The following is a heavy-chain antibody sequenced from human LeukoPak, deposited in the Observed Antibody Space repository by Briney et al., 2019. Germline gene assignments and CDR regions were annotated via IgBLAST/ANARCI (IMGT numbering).Heavy chain of an antibody. CDR2: IYYSGSS. V-gene: IGHV4-59*08. CDR3: ARHEIAAASANAFDI. J-gene: IGHJ3*02. CDR1: GGSINSYY. Sequence: SETLSLTCTVSGGSINSYYWSYIRQPPGKGLEWIAYIYYSGSSSYNPSLRSRVTISVDTSKNQFSLTAADTAVYYCARHEIAAASANAFDIWGQGTVVTVSS. D-gene: IGHD6-13*01.